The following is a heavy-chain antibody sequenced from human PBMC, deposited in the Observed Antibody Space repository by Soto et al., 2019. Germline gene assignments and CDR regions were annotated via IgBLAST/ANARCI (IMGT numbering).Heavy chain of an antibody. V-gene: IGHV2-5*02. CDR2: LYWDDDK. CDR1: GFSLSTAGVG. D-gene: IGHD4-17*01. J-gene: IGHJ5*02. CDR3: AHILNYGETRS. Sequence: QITLKESGPTLVTPTQTLTLTCTFSGFSLSTAGVGVGWIRQPPGKALEWLALLYWDDDKRYSPSLQSRLTITRDTSSNQVVLTVTNMDPVDTATYHCAHILNYGETRSWGQGTLVTVSS.